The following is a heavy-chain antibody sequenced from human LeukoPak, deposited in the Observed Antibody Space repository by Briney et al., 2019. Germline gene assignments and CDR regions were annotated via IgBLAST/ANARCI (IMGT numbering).Heavy chain of an antibody. J-gene: IGHJ4*02. CDR3: ARHRRTGILL. D-gene: IGHD2-8*02. Sequence: PSQTLCLTCTVSGGSISSYYWSWIRQPPGKGLEWIGYIYYSGSTNYNPSLKSRVTISVDTSKNQFSLKLSSVTAADTAVCYCARHRRTGILLWGQGTLVTVSS. CDR2: IYYSGST. V-gene: IGHV4-59*08. CDR1: GGSISSYY.